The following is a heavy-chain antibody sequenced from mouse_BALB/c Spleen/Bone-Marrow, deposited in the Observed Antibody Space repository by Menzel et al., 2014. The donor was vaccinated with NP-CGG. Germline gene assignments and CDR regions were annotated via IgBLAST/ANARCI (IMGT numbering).Heavy chain of an antibody. Sequence: EVQRVESGGGLVQPGGSRKLSCAASGFTFSSFGMHWVRQAPEKGLEWVAYISSGSSTIYYADTVKGRFTISRDNPKNTLFLQMTSLRSEDTAMYYCARGGNFAWFAYWGRGTLVTVSA. CDR2: ISSGSSTI. J-gene: IGHJ3*01. V-gene: IGHV5-17*02. CDR3: ARGGNFAWFAY. D-gene: IGHD2-1*01. CDR1: GFTFSSFG.